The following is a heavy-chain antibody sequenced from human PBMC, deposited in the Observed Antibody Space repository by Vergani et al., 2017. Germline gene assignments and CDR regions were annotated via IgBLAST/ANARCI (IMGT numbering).Heavy chain of an antibody. CDR3: ARWRSVIVVVGGAFDL. J-gene: IGHJ3*01. Sequence: EVQLLESGGGLVQPGGSLRLSCAASGFTFSSYAMSWVRQAPGKGPEWVSAISGSGGRTYYADSVKGRFTIARDKSKNTLYLQMNSLRAEDTAVYYFARWRSVIVVVGGAFDLWGQGTMVTVSS. D-gene: IGHD3-22*01. CDR2: ISGSGGRT. V-gene: IGHV3-23*01. CDR1: GFTFSSYA.